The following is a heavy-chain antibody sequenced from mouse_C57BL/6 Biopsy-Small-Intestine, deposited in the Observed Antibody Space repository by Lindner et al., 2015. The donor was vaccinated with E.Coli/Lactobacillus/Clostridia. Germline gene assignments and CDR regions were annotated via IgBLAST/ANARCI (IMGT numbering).Heavy chain of an antibody. Sequence: SVKVSCKASGYTFTGYYMHWVRQAPGQGLEWMGWINPNSGGTNYAQKFQGRVTLTRDTSISTAYMGLSSLRSDDTAVYYCASEFSTATPMVDYSGCWGQGTLVTVSS. CDR3: ASEFSTATPMVDYSGC. CDR2: INPNSGGT. V-gene: IGHV1-53*01. D-gene: IGHD1-2*01. CDR1: GYTFTGYY. J-gene: IGHJ4*01.